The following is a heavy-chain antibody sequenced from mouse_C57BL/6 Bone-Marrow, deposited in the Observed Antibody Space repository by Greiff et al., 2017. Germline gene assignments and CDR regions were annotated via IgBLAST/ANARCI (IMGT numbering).Heavy chain of an antibody. CDR1: GYTFTDYY. CDR2: LNPNNGGT. J-gene: IGHJ3*01. V-gene: IGHV1-26*01. D-gene: IGHD2-4*01. CDR3: ARDRAIYYDYDGIAY. Sequence: EVQLQQSGPELVKPGASVKISCKASGYTFTDYYMNWVKQSHGNSLEWIGDLNPNNGGTSYNQQFKGKATLTVDKSSSTAYMELRSLTSEDSAVYYCARDRAIYYDYDGIAYWGQGTLVTVSA.